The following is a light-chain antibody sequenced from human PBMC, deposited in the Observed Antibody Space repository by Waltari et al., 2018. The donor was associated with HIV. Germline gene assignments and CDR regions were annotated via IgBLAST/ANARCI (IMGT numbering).Light chain of an antibody. CDR3: SSYTSSSTLV. J-gene: IGLJ2*01. V-gene: IGLV2-14*01. CDR1: RSDVRGYNY. CDR2: DVS. Sequence: QSALTQPASVSGSPGQSITISCTGPRSDVRGYNYFPGYQQHPGKAPKLMINDVSNRPSGVSNRFSGSKSGNTASLTISGLQAEDEADYYCSSYTSSSTLVFGGGTKLTVL.